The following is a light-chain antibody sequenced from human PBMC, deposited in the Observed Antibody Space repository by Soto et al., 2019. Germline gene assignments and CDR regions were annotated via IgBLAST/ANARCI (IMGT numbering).Light chain of an antibody. Sequence: DIPMTQSPSSLSASVGDRVTIPCQASQDIRKYLNWYQQKPGKAPKLLIYDASDLETGVPSRFSGSGSGTHFTFTISSLQPEDITTYYCQQYEDYPITFGQGTRLEIK. V-gene: IGKV1-33*01. CDR3: QQYEDYPIT. CDR1: QDIRKY. J-gene: IGKJ5*01. CDR2: DAS.